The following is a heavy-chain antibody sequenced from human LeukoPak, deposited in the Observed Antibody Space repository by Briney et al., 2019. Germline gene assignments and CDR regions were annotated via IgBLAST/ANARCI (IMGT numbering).Heavy chain of an antibody. CDR1: GGSISSGDYY. J-gene: IGHJ4*02. Sequence: SQTLSLTCTVSGGSISSGDYYWSWIRRPPGKGLEWIGYIYYSGSTYYNPSLKSRVTISVDTSKNQFSLKLSSVTAADTAVYYCARAVSDDSVWGSYRYFDYWGQGTLVTVSS. V-gene: IGHV4-30-4*01. D-gene: IGHD3-16*02. CDR2: IYYSGST. CDR3: ARAVSDDSVWGSYRYFDY.